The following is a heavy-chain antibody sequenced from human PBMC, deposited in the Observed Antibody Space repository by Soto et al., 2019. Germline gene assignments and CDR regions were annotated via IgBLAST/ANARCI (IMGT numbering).Heavy chain of an antibody. CDR3: AKMSSENYYDPVFS. CDR1: GFTFSDYY. D-gene: IGHD3-22*01. V-gene: IGHV3-11*01. Sequence: QVQLVESGGGLVQTRGSLRIACVASGFTFSDYYMSWVRQAPGKGLEWVSYISSSGNTIYYADSVKGRFTISRDNAKNSVYLQMNSLRAEDTALYFCAKMSSENYYDPVFSWGQRTLVTVSS. J-gene: IGHJ4*02. CDR2: ISSSGNTI.